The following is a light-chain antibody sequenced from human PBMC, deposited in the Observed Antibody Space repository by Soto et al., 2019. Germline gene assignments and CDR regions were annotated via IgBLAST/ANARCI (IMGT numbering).Light chain of an antibody. Sequence: DIVMTQSPDSLAVSLGERATINCKSSQSILFSSNNKNYLTWYQQKPGQPPKPLIYWASTRESGVPDRFSGSGSGTDFTLTISSLQAEDVAVYYCQQYYSTPDTFGGGTKVEIK. CDR1: QSILFSSNNKNY. CDR2: WAS. CDR3: QQYYSTPDT. V-gene: IGKV4-1*01. J-gene: IGKJ4*01.